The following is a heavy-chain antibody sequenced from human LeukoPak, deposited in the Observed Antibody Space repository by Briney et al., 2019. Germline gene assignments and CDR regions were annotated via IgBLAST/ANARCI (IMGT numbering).Heavy chain of an antibody. V-gene: IGHV3-7*01. CDR3: ASLGYCSGGSCLNWFDP. D-gene: IGHD2-15*01. J-gene: IGHJ5*02. CDR1: GFDFSTQW. CDR2: VNQGATQK. Sequence: GGSLRLSCAASGFDFSTQWMSWVRQAPGKGLEWVAIVNQGATQKYYVDSVKGRFTISRDNAKNSLYLQMNSLRAEDTAVYYCASLGYCSGGSCLNWFDPWGQGTLVTVSS.